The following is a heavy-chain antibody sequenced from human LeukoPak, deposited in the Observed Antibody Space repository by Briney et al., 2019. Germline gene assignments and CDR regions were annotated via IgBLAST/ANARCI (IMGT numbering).Heavy chain of an antibody. Sequence: SETLSLTCTVSGGSISSYYWNWLRQPPGKGLERIGYIYYSGNTNYNPSLKSRVTMSVDTSKNQFSLKLSSVTAADTAVYYCATYYYDGTGYYYRGFHIWGQGTMVTVSS. CDR3: ATYYYDGTGYYYRGFHI. J-gene: IGHJ3*02. CDR2: IYYSGNT. CDR1: GGSISSYY. V-gene: IGHV4-59*01. D-gene: IGHD3-22*01.